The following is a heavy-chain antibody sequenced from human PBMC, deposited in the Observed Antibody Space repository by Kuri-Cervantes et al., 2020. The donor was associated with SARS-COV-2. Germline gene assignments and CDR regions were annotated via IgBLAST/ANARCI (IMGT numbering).Heavy chain of an antibody. Sequence: ASVKVSCKASGYTFTSYAMHWVRQAPGQRLEWMGWINAGNGNTKYSQKFQGRVTITRDTSASTAYMELSSLRSEDTAVYYCVRVPQTRIEHGPSAIWIYYFHGMDVWGRGTSVTVSS. CDR3: VRVPQTRIEHGPSAIWIYYFHGMDV. D-gene: IGHD2-2*01. J-gene: IGHJ6*02. CDR2: INAGNGNT. V-gene: IGHV1-3*01. CDR1: GYTFTSYA.